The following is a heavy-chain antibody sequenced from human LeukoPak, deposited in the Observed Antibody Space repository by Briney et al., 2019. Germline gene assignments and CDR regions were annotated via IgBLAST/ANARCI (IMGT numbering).Heavy chain of an antibody. V-gene: IGHV4-38-2*01. CDR3: ARRGNSWPYYFDD. Sequence: SETLSLACAVSGYSISSGYYWGWIRQPPGKGLEWIASIYHSGSTYYNPSLKSRVTISVDTSKNQCSLKLTSVTAADTAVYYCARRGNSWPYYFDDWGQGTLVTVSS. D-gene: IGHD6-13*01. CDR2: IYHSGST. CDR1: GYSISSGYY. J-gene: IGHJ4*02.